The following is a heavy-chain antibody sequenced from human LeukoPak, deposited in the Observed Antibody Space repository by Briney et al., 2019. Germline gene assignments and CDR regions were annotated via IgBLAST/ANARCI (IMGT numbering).Heavy chain of an antibody. J-gene: IGHJ4*02. CDR2: TYYRSKWYN. V-gene: IGHV6-1*01. Sequence: SQTLSLTCAISGDSASGNSAAWNWIRQSPSGGLEWLGRTYYRSKWYNDYAVSVKSRITINPDTSKNQFCLQLNSVTPEDTAVYYCARDWSSARSHWGQGTLVTVSS. CDR3: ARDWSSARSH. CDR1: GDSASGNSAA. D-gene: IGHD6-19*01.